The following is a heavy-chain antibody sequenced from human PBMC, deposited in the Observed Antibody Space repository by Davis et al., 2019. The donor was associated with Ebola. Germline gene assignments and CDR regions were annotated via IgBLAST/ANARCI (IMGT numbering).Heavy chain of an antibody. Sequence: GESLKISCKGSGYSFTSYWIGWVRQMPGKGLEWLGIIYPGDSDTRYSPSFQGQVTISADKSISTAYLQWSSLKASDTAMYYCARQADIAARRVGLGNWFDPWGQGTLVTVSS. J-gene: IGHJ5*02. CDR2: IYPGDSDT. CDR3: ARQADIAARRVGLGNWFDP. D-gene: IGHD6-6*01. V-gene: IGHV5-51*01. CDR1: GYSFTSYW.